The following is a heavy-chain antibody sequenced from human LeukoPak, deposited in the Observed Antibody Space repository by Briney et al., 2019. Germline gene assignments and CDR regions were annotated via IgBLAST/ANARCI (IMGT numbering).Heavy chain of an antibody. D-gene: IGHD6-13*01. CDR1: GYTFTGYY. CDR2: IKQDGSEK. J-gene: IGHJ4*02. CDR3: ARENIAALDY. Sequence: RASVKVSCKASGYTFTGYYMHWVRQAPGQGLEWVANIKQDGSEKYYVDSVKGRFTISRDNAKNSLYLQMNSLRAEDTAVYYCARENIAALDYWGQGTLVTVSS. V-gene: IGHV3-7*01.